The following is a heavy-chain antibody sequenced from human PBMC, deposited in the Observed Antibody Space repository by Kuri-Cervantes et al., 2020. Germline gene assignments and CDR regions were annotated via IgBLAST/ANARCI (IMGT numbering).Heavy chain of an antibody. CDR1: GGSISSSSYY. J-gene: IGHJ5*02. CDR2: IYYSGST. Sequence: ESLKISCTVSGGSISSSSYYWGWIRQPPGKGLEWIGSIYYSGSTYYNPSLKSRVTISVDTSKNQFSLKLSSVTAADTAVYYCARGAIGYCSSTSCYRGRSSSKNWFDPWGQGTLVTVSS. D-gene: IGHD2-2*01. CDR3: ARGAIGYCSSTSCYRGRSSSKNWFDP. V-gene: IGHV4-39*07.